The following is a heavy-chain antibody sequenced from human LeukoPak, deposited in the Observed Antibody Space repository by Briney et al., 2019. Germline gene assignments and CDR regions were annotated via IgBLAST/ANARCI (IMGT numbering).Heavy chain of an antibody. CDR3: ASVAPVDDAFDI. V-gene: IGHV3-9*01. J-gene: IGHJ3*02. CDR1: GFTFDDYA. CDR2: ISWNSGSI. D-gene: IGHD5-24*01. Sequence: GGSLRLSCAASGFTFDDYAMHWVRQAPGKGLEWVSGISWNSGSIGYADSVKGRFTISRDNAKNSLYLQMNSLRAEDTAVYYCASVAPVDDAFDIWGQGTMVTVSS.